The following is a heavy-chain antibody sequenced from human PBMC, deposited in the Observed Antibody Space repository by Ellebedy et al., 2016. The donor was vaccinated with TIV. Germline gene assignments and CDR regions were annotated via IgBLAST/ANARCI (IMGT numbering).Heavy chain of an antibody. J-gene: IGHJ6*02. Sequence: ASVKVSCKGSGYSFTSYWIGWVRQMPGKGLEWMGIIYPGDSDTRYSPSFQGQVTISADKSISTAYLQWSSLKASDTAMYYCARLDNYGDYLRYGMDVWGQGTTVTASS. CDR3: ARLDNYGDYLRYGMDV. CDR1: GYSFTSYW. CDR2: IYPGDSDT. D-gene: IGHD4-17*01. V-gene: IGHV5-51*01.